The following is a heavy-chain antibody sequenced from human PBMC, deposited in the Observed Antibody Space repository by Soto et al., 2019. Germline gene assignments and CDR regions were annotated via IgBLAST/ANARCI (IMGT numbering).Heavy chain of an antibody. CDR1: GGSINSDVYS. Sequence: SETLSLTCAVSGGSINSDVYSWNWIRQPPGKGLEWIGYIYHSGTTYYNPSLKSRVTISVDRSKNQLSWKLNSVTAADTAVYYCARSGRSGGGRSPNWFDPRGQGALVTVSS. D-gene: IGHD2-15*01. V-gene: IGHV4-30-2*01. CDR2: IYHSGTT. J-gene: IGHJ5*02. CDR3: ARSGRSGGGRSPNWFDP.